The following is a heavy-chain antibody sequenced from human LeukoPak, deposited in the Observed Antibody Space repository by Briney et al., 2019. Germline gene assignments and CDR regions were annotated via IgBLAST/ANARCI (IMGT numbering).Heavy chain of an antibody. V-gene: IGHV4-59*08. CDR3: ARHYTTVRGDCFDP. CDR2: IHYTGGT. D-gene: IGHD3-16*01. J-gene: IGHJ5*02. CDR1: SGSISGYY. Sequence: SETLSLTCAVSSGSISGYYWSWVRQPPGKGLEWIGYIHYTGGTSYSPSLKSRVTFSVDASKNHVSLRLSSVTAADTAMYYCARHYTTVRGDCFDPWGPGTLVIVSS.